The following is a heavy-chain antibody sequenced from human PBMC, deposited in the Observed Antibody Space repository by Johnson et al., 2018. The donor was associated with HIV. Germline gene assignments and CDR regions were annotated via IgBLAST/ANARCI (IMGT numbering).Heavy chain of an antibody. V-gene: IGHV3-30-3*01. CDR1: GFTFSSYA. CDR2: ISYDGSNK. CDR3: ARLGVGATWHAFDI. J-gene: IGHJ3*02. D-gene: IGHD1-26*01. Sequence: QVQLVESGGGVVQPGRSLRLSCAASGFTFSSYAMSWVRQAPRKGLEWVAVISYDGSNKYYADSVKCRFTISRDNSKNTLYLQMNSLGDEDTAVYYCARLGVGATWHAFDIWGQGTMVTVSS.